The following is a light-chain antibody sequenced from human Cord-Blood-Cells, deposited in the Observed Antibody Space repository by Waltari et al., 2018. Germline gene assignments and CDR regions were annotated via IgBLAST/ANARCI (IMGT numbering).Light chain of an antibody. V-gene: IGKV1-5*01. CDR2: DAS. CDR3: QQYNSYWT. Sequence: DIQMTQSPSTLSASVGARVTITCRASQSISSWLAWYQQKPGKAPKLLIYDASSLESGVPSRFSGSGSGTEFTLTISSLQPDDFATYYCQQYNSYWTFGQGTKVEIE. J-gene: IGKJ1*01. CDR1: QSISSW.